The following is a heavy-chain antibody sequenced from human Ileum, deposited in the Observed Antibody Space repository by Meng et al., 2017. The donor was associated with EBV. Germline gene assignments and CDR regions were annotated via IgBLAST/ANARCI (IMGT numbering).Heavy chain of an antibody. CDR1: GGSISSSNYY. V-gene: IGHV4-30-4*01. CDR2: IYNSGST. Sequence: QVHLQESGPGLVKPSQTLSLTCTFSGGSISSSNYYWSWIRQPPGKGLEWSGHIYNSGSTYYNPSLKSRITISVDTSKNQFSLKLGSVTAADTAVYYCARGQKGYFDLWGRGTLVTSPQ. CDR3: ARGQKGYFDL. J-gene: IGHJ2*01.